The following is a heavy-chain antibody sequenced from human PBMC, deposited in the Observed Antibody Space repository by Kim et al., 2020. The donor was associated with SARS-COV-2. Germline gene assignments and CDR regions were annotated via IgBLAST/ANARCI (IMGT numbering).Heavy chain of an antibody. Sequence: ASVKVSCKASGYTFTSYGISWVRQAPGQGLEWMGWISAYNGNTNYAQKLQGRVTMTTDTSTSTAYMELRSLRSDDTAVYYCARERYCSGGSCYSTVDTALRTWGQGTLVTVSS. CDR3: ARERYCSGGSCYSTVDTALRT. J-gene: IGHJ5*02. D-gene: IGHD2-15*01. CDR1: GYTFTSYG. CDR2: ISAYNGNT. V-gene: IGHV1-18*04.